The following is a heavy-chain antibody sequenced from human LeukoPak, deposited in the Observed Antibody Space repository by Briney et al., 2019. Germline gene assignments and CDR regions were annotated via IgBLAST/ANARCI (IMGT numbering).Heavy chain of an antibody. J-gene: IGHJ6*02. CDR2: IKQDGSEE. CDR3: ARAGGTGFWSGPDNYGLDV. V-gene: IGHV3-7*03. Sequence: GGSLRLSCAASGFTFSSYWMSWVRQAPGKGLEWVANIKQDGSEEYYVDSVKGRFTISRDNAKNSLYLQMNGLRAGDTGVYYCARAGGTGFWSGPDNYGLDVWGQGTTVTVFS. CDR1: GFTFSSYW. D-gene: IGHD3-3*01.